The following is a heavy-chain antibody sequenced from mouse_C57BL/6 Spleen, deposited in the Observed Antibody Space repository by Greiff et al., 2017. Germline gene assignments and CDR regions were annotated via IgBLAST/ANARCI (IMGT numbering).Heavy chain of an antibody. CDR2: ILPSIGRT. J-gene: IGHJ1*03. CDR1: DSEVFPIAY. CDR3: ARCYGSSPYWYFDV. V-gene: IGHV15-2*01. Sequence: QVQLKESGSELRSPGSSVKLSCKDFDSEVFPIAYMSWVRQKPGHGFEWIGGILPSIGRTIYGEKFEDKATLDADTLSNTAYLELNSLTSEDSAIYYCARCYGSSPYWYFDVWGTGTTVTVSS. D-gene: IGHD1-1*01.